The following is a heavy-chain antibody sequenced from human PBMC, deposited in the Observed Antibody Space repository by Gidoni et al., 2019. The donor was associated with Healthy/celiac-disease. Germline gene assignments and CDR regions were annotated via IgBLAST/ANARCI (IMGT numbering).Heavy chain of an antibody. J-gene: IGHJ6*02. Sequence: QVQLVQSGAEVKKPGSSVKVSCKASGGTFSSYAISWVRQAPGQGLAWMGGIIPIFGTANYAQKFQGRVTITADESTSTAYMELSSLRSEDTAVYYCATARYCSGGSCYSDLPILVIYYYYGMDVWGQGTTVTVSS. CDR2: IIPIFGTA. CDR1: GGTFSSYA. CDR3: ATARYCSGGSCYSDLPILVIYYYYGMDV. D-gene: IGHD2-15*01. V-gene: IGHV1-69*01.